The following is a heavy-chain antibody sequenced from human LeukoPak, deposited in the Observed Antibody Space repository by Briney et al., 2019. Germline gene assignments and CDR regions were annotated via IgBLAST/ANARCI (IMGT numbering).Heavy chain of an antibody. CDR1: GGTFSNYA. CDR2: IIPIFGTA. J-gene: IGHJ6*03. Sequence: SVKVSCKASGGTFSNYAISWVRQAPGQGLEWMGGIIPIFGTANYAQKFQGRVTITTDESTSTAYMELSSLRSEDTAVYYCASSRGVLYYYYYMDVWGKGTTVTVSS. CDR3: ASSRGVLYYYYYMDV. V-gene: IGHV1-69*05. D-gene: IGHD1-1*01.